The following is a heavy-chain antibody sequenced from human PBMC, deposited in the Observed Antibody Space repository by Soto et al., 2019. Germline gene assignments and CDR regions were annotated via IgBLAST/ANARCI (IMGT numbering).Heavy chain of an antibody. CDR3: ARDFNYGSGDY. J-gene: IGHJ4*02. Sequence: EASVKVSCKASGYTFTSYAMQWVRQAPGQRLEWMGWINAGNGNTKYSQKFQGRVTITRDTSASTAYMELSSLRFEDTAVYYCARDFNYGSGDYWGQGTLVTVS. CDR2: INAGNGNT. D-gene: IGHD3-10*01. V-gene: IGHV1-3*01. CDR1: GYTFTSYA.